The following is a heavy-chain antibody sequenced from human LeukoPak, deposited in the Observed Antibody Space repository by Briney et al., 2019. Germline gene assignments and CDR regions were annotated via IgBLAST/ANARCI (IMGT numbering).Heavy chain of an antibody. CDR3: ARDQSSSWYVGYMDV. J-gene: IGHJ6*03. CDR1: GFIFNDYW. D-gene: IGHD6-13*01. CDR2: IKPDESER. V-gene: IGHV3-7*01. Sequence: PGGSLRLSCAVSGFIFNDYWMAWVRQAPGRGLEWVANIKPDESERNYVDSVKGRVTISRDSAKNSVFLQMNSLRAEDTAVYYCARDQSSSWYVGYMDVWGKGTTVTVSS.